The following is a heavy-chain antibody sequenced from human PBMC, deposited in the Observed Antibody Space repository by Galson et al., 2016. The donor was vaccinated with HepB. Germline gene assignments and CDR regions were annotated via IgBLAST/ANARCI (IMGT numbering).Heavy chain of an antibody. D-gene: IGHD2-21*02. CDR2: IERDGSIE. V-gene: IGHV3-7*03. Sequence: SLRLSCAVSGFTFSSYWMTWVRQAPGKELKWVANIERDGSIEHYVDSVKGRFTISRYNAKNSLYLQMNSLRAEDTAVYYCARDVSPVVTTTGDYYDAFDIWGQGTMVTVSS. CDR1: GFTFSSYW. CDR3: ARDVSPVVTTTGDYYDAFDI. J-gene: IGHJ3*02.